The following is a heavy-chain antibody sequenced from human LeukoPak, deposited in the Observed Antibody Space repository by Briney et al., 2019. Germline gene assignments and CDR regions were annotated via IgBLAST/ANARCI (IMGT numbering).Heavy chain of an antibody. D-gene: IGHD3-22*01. V-gene: IGHV4-38-2*01. CDR2: IYHSGST. J-gene: IGHJ4*02. CDR3: AGHNYYDSSGYYKGEGYFDY. Sequence: SETLSLTCAVSGYSISSGYYWGWIRQPPGKGLEWIGSIYHSGSTYHNPSLKSRVTISVDTSKNQFSLKLSSVTAADTAVYYCAGHNYYDSSGYYKGEGYFDYWGQGTLVTVSS. CDR1: GYSISSGYY.